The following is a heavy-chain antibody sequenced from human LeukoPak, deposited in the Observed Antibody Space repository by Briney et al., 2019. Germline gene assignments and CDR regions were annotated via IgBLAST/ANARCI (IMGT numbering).Heavy chain of an antibody. V-gene: IGHV1-69*13. CDR2: IIPIFGTA. J-gene: IGHJ5*02. CDR1: GGTFSSYA. Sequence: SVKVSCEASGGTFSSYAISWVRQAPGQGLEWMGGIIPIFGTANYAQKFQGRVTITADESTSTAYMELSSLRSEDTAVYYCARDSYCSSTSCYWWFDPWGQGTLVTVSS. D-gene: IGHD2-2*01. CDR3: ARDSYCSSTSCYWWFDP.